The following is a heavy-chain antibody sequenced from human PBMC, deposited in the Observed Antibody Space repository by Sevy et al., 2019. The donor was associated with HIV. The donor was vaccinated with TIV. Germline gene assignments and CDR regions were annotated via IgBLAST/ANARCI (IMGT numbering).Heavy chain of an antibody. J-gene: IGHJ5*02. Sequence: GGYLRLSCAASGFTFSNYGMHWVRQAPGKGLEWVAVIWYDGSYKYDAASVKERFDISRDNTKSTLYLQMNSLRAEDTAVYYCAKTFAIFGVLMRPDFDQWGQRTLVTVSS. V-gene: IGHV3-33*06. D-gene: IGHD3-3*01. CDR3: AKTFAIFGVLMRPDFDQ. CDR1: GFTFSNYG. CDR2: IWYDGSYK.